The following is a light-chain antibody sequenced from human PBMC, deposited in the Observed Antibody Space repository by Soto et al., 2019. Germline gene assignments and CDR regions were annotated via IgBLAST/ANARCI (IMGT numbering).Light chain of an antibody. CDR1: QNIVNW. CDR2: KTS. Sequence: DIQMTQSPSTLSASVGDRVTITCRARQNIVNWLAWYQQKPGKAPNLLIYKTSTIQRGVPSRFSGSGSGTEFTLTISSLQPDDFATYYCQQYDSHPMYTFGQGTKVDIK. CDR3: QQYDSHPMYT. J-gene: IGKJ2*01. V-gene: IGKV1-5*03.